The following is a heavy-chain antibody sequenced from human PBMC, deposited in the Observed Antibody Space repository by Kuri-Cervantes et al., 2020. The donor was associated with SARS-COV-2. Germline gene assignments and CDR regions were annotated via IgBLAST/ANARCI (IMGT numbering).Heavy chain of an antibody. CDR1: GFSISSYY. CDR2: IYTSGST. D-gene: IGHD3-22*01. Sequence: ESLKISCTVSGFSISSYYWSWIRQPAGKGLEWIGRIYTSGSTNYNPSLKSRVTMSVDTSKNQFSLKLSSVTAADTAVYYCARFPTHLTMIVFGAFDIWGQGTMVTVSS. V-gene: IGHV4-4*07. CDR3: ARFPTHLTMIVFGAFDI. J-gene: IGHJ3*02.